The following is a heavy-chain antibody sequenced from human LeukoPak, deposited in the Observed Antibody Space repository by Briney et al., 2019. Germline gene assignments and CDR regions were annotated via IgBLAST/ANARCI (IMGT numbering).Heavy chain of an antibody. D-gene: IGHD3-22*01. Sequence: GGSLRLSCAPSGFTFSSYAMSWVRQAPGNGLEWVSAISGSGGSTYYADSQKGGFTISRDNSKNTLYLQMNSLRADDTAVYYCAQRQGSGYHYSVSDYWGQGTLVTVSS. CDR3: AQRQGSGYHYSVSDY. J-gene: IGHJ4*02. CDR2: ISGSGGST. CDR1: GFTFSSYA. V-gene: IGHV3-23*01.